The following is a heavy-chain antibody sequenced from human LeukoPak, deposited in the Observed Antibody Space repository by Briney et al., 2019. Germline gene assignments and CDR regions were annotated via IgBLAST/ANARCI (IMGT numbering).Heavy chain of an antibody. CDR3: ARGSDSSSWYSGY. CDR2: IIPIFGTA. D-gene: IGHD6-13*01. CDR1: GGTFSSYA. Sequence: SVKVSCRASGGTFSSYAISWVRQAPGQGLEWMGGIIPIFGTANYAQKFQGRVTITTDESTSTAYMELSSLRSEDTAVCYCARGSDSSSWYSGYWGQGTLVTVSS. V-gene: IGHV1-69*05. J-gene: IGHJ4*02.